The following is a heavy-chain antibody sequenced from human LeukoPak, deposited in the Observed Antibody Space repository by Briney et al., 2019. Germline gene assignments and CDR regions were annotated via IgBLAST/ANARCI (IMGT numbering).Heavy chain of an antibody. D-gene: IGHD6-6*01. V-gene: IGHV4-59*01. CDR1: GGSISSYY. CDR3: AREGIAARPVAFDI. CDR2: IYYSGRT. J-gene: IGHJ3*02. Sequence: SETLSLTCTVSGGSISSYYWNWIRQPPGKGLEWIGYIYYSGRTNYNPSLKSRVTISVDTSKNQFSPKLSSVTAADTAVYYCAREGIAARPVAFDIWGQGTMVTVPS.